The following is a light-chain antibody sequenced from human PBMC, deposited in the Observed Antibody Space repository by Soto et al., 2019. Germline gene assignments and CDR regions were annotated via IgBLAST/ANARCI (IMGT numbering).Light chain of an antibody. V-gene: IGKV1-13*02. CDR3: QHFIGFHLT. CDR2: DAS. Sequence: IPLTQSPSSLSASVGDRVTITCRAGQDIGSALAWYQQRPGKAPNLLLYDASNLEAGVPSRLSGSGSGPDLPPTNTSMRPEDFETYYCQHFIGFHLTFGGGTKVQIK. CDR1: QDIGSA. J-gene: IGKJ4*01.